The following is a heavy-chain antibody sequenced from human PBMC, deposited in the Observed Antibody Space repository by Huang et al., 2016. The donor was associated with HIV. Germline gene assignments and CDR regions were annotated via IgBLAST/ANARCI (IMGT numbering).Heavy chain of an antibody. CDR1: GYTVSELS. CDR2: FDPEEGET. D-gene: IGHD2-15*01. CDR3: ATSTPDVGAGVLRSAFDI. V-gene: IGHV1-24*01. Sequence: QVQLVESGAELKKPGASVRVSCKVSGYTVSELSLHWVRQAPEQGLEWWGGFDPEEGETIDAQRLQGRVTMTEDTATDTAYMELSSLRPEDTAVYYCATSTPDVGAGVLRSAFDIWGQGTMVTVSS. J-gene: IGHJ3*02.